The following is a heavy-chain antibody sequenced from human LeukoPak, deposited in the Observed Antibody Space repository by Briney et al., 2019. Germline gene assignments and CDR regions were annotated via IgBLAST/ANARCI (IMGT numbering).Heavy chain of an antibody. D-gene: IGHD5-12*01. CDR3: AKSVASDAY. Sequence: GGSLRLSCVASGFTFSSYGIHWVRQAPGKGLEWVAVISYDGSNKYYADFVKGRFTISRDNSKNTLSLQMNGLIPEDTAVYYCAKSVASDAYWGQGTLVTVSS. V-gene: IGHV3-30*18. J-gene: IGHJ4*02. CDR2: ISYDGSNK. CDR1: GFTFSSYG.